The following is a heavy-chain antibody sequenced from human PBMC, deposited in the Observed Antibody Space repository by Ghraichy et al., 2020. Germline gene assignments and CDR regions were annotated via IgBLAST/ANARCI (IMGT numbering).Heavy chain of an antibody. CDR2: IKSKTDGGTT. Sequence: GGSLRLSCAASGFTFSNAWMSWVRQAPGKGLEWVGRIKSKTDGGTTDYAAPVKGRFTISRDDSKNTLYLQMNSLKTEDTAVYYCTTDLMSSWYPDYWGQGTLVTVSS. V-gene: IGHV3-15*01. CDR3: TTDLMSSWYPDY. D-gene: IGHD6-13*01. CDR1: GFTFSNAW. J-gene: IGHJ4*02.